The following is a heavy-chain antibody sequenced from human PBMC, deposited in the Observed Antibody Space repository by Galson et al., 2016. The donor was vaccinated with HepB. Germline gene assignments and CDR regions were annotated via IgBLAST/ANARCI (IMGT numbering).Heavy chain of an antibody. D-gene: IGHD1-26*01. J-gene: IGHJ6*02. CDR1: GFTFSTYN. CDR2: ISSDSTYI. CDR3: ARVSTSGDYYYYGLDV. V-gene: IGHV3-21*01. Sequence: SLRLSCAASGFTFSTYNMNWVRQAPGKGLEWVSSISSDSTYIYDADSVKGRFTISRDNAKNSLYLRMNSLRTEDTAVYYCARVSTSGDYYYYGLDVCGQGPAVTVSS.